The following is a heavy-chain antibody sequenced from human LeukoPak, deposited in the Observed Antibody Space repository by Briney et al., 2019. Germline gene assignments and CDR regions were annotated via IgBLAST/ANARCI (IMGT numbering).Heavy chain of an antibody. CDR1: GYSFTTYW. Sequence: GESLKISCKGSGYSFTTYWIGWVRQMPGKGLEWMGIIYPGDSDTRYSPSFQGQVTISADKSVSTAYLQWSSLKASDTAMYYCASYSPSSGFDYWGPGTLVTVSS. CDR2: IYPGDSDT. J-gene: IGHJ4*02. D-gene: IGHD6-19*01. CDR3: ASYSPSSGFDY. V-gene: IGHV5-51*01.